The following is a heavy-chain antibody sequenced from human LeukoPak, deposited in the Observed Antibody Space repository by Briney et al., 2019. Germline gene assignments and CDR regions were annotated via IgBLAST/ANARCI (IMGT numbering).Heavy chain of an antibody. Sequence: GGSLRLSCAASGFTFSSYSMNWVRQAPGKGLEWVSSISSSSSYIYYADSVKGRFTISRDNAKNSLYLQLNSLRAEDTAVYYCARVPAGVIGMKDAFDIWGQGTMVTVSS. CDR1: GFTFSSYS. V-gene: IGHV3-21*01. CDR3: ARVPAGVIGMKDAFDI. D-gene: IGHD3-16*02. CDR2: ISSSSSYI. J-gene: IGHJ3*02.